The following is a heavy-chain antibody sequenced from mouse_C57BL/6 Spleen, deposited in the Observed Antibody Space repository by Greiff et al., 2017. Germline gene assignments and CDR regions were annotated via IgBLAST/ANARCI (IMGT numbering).Heavy chain of an antibody. Sequence: VQLKESGPGLVKPSQSLSLTCSVTGYSITSGYYWNWLRQFPGNKLEWMGYISYDGSNNYNPSLKNRISITRDTSKNQFFLKLNSGTTEDTATYYCARTYGSSYWYSDVWGTGTTVTVSS. CDR2: ISYDGSN. V-gene: IGHV3-6*01. CDR1: GYSITSGYY. D-gene: IGHD1-1*01. J-gene: IGHJ1*03. CDR3: ARTYGSSYWYSDV.